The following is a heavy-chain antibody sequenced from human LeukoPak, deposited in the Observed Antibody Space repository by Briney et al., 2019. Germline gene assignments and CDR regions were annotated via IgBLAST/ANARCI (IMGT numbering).Heavy chain of an antibody. CDR2: VYYSGST. V-gene: IGHV4-30-4*01. Sequence: SETLSLTCTVSGGSISSGGYYWGWLREPPGKGLEWIGYVYYSGSTYYNPSPKTRVTISVDTSKIHFSLKLSSVTAADTAVYYCAREGELLDGDYGGYFDYWGQGTLVTVSS. CDR3: AREGELLDGDYGGYFDY. CDR1: GGSISSGGYY. J-gene: IGHJ4*02. D-gene: IGHD4-17*01.